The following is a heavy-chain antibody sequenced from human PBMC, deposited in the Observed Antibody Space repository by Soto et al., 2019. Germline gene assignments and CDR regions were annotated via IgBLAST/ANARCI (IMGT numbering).Heavy chain of an antibody. CDR1: GYTFTSYY. J-gene: IGHJ3*02. V-gene: IGHV1-46*01. CDR3: ARAQPNAFDI. CDR2: INPSGGST. Sequence: QVQLVQSGAEVKKPGASVKVSCKASGYTFTSYYMHWVRQAPGQGLEWMGIINPSGGSTSYAQKVQGRVTMTSDTSTSTVYMELSSLRSEDTAVYYCARAQPNAFDIWGQGTMVTVSS.